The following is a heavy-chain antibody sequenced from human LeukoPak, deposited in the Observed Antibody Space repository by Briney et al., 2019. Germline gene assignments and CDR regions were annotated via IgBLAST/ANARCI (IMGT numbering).Heavy chain of an antibody. CDR3: AREYYYGSGSYGSDY. D-gene: IGHD3-10*01. Sequence: GGSLRLSCAASGFTFSSYVMSWVRQAPGEGLEWVSTIDASDDTTYYADSVKGRFTISRDNSKNTLYLQMNSLRAEDTAVYYCAREYYYGSGSYGSDYWGQGTLVTVSS. CDR1: GFTFSSYV. J-gene: IGHJ4*02. CDR2: IDASDDTT. V-gene: IGHV3-23*01.